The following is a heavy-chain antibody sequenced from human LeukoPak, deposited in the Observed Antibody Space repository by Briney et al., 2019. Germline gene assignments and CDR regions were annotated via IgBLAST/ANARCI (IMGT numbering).Heavy chain of an antibody. Sequence: SVKVSCKASGGTFSSYAISWVRQAPGQGVEWMGGIIPIFGTANYAQKFQGRVTITADESTSTAYMELSSLRSEDTAVYYCARSRTTGTTRWAFDIWGQGTMVTVSS. J-gene: IGHJ3*02. CDR3: ARSRTTGTTRWAFDI. V-gene: IGHV1-69*13. D-gene: IGHD1-1*01. CDR1: GGTFSSYA. CDR2: IIPIFGTA.